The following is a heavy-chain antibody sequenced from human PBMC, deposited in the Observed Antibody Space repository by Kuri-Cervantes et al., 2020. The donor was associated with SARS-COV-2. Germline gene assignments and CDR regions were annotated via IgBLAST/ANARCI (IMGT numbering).Heavy chain of an antibody. CDR1: GFTFSSYA. CDR3: VKAPMPHWDGGNSGDY. CDR2: ISGSGGST. J-gene: IGHJ4*02. Sequence: GESLKISCAASGFTFSSYAMSWVRQAPGKGLEWFSAISGSGGSTYYADSVKGRFTISRDNSKNTLYLQMNSLTAEDTAVYYCVKAPMPHWDGGNSGDYWGQGTLVTVSS. D-gene: IGHD4-23*01. V-gene: IGHV3-23*01.